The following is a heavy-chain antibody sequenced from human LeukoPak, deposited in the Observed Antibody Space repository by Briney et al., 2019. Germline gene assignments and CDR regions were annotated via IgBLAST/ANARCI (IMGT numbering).Heavy chain of an antibody. D-gene: IGHD3-10*01. J-gene: IGHJ5*02. CDR3: ARERRFGTHNWFDP. Sequence: SETLSLTCTVSGGSISSYYWSWIRQPAGKGLEWIGRIYTSGSTNYNPSLKSRVTISVDTSKNQFSLKLSSVTAADTAVYYCARERRFGTHNWFDPWGQGTLVTVSS. V-gene: IGHV4-4*07. CDR2: IYTSGST. CDR1: GGSISSYY.